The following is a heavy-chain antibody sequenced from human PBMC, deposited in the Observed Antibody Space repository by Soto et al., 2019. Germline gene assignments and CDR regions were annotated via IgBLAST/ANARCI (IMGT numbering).Heavy chain of an antibody. J-gene: IGHJ4*02. CDR2: IWYDGSNK. CDR3: AREGSGSYAKDY. V-gene: IGHV3-33*01. Sequence: QVQLVESGGGVVQPGRSLRLSCAASGFTFSSYGMHWVRQAPGKGLEWVAVIWYDGSNKYYADSVKGRFTISRDNSKNTLYLQMNSLRAEDTAVYYCAREGSGSYAKDYWGQGTLVTVSS. CDR1: GFTFSSYG. D-gene: IGHD1-26*01.